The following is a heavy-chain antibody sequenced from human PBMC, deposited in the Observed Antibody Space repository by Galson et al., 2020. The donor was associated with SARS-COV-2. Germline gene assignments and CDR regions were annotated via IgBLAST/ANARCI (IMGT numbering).Heavy chain of an antibody. CDR1: GFTVRSKY. Sequence: GGSLRLSCAASGFTVRSKYMSWVRQAPGKGLEWVSLIHSDGSTYYADSVKGRFIISRDDSKNTLYLQTSSLRAEDTAVYYCAREVYRYGYWSDDNYMDVWGKGTTVTVSS. D-gene: IGHD5-18*01. V-gene: IGHV3-66*01. J-gene: IGHJ6*03. CDR2: IHSDGST. CDR3: AREVYRYGYWSDDNYMDV.